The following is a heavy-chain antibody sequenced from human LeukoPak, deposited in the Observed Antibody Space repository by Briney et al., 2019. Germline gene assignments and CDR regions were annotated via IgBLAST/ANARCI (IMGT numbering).Heavy chain of an antibody. J-gene: IGHJ6*03. CDR2: IRYDGSDK. CDR1: GFNFRSYG. Sequence: GGSLRLSCAASGFNFRSYGMHWVRQAPGKGLEWVTFIRYDGSDKYYADSVKGRFTISRDNSKNTLYVQMNGLRAEGTAVYYCAKGGSGSYWHYYMDVWGKGTTVTISS. V-gene: IGHV3-30*02. D-gene: IGHD3-10*01. CDR3: AKGGSGSYWHYYMDV.